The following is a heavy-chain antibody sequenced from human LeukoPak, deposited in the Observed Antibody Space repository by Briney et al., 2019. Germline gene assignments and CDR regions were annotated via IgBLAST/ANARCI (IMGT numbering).Heavy chain of an antibody. J-gene: IGHJ6*02. Sequence: SETLSPTCAVYGGSFSGYCWSWIRQPPGKRLEWIGEINHSGSTNYNPSLKSRVTISVDTSKNQFSLELSSVTAADTAVYYCARGRNHPYYYGMDVWGQGTTVTVSS. CDR2: INHSGST. CDR3: ARGRNHPYYYGMDV. CDR1: GGSFSGYC. D-gene: IGHD1-14*01. V-gene: IGHV4-34*01.